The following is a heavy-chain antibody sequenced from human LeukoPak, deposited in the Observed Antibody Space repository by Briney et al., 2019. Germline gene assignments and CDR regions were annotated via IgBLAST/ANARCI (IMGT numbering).Heavy chain of an antibody. D-gene: IGHD3-10*02. CDR1: GGSFSGYY. V-gene: IGHV4-59*01. Sequence: SETLSLTCAVYGGSFSGYYWSWIRQPPGKGLEWIGYIYYSGSTNYNPSLKSRVTISVDTSKNQFSLKLSSVTAADTAVYYCAGARGITMSPYYFDYWGQGTLVTVSS. CDR2: IYYSGST. J-gene: IGHJ4*02. CDR3: AGARGITMSPYYFDY.